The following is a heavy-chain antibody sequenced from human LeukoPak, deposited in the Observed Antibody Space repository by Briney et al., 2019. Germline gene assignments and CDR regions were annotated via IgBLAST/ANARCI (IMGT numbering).Heavy chain of an antibody. CDR2: LSGSGTTI. CDR1: GFTFSDYY. Sequence: GGSLRLSCAASGFTFSDYYMSWIRRAPGKGLEWVSYLSGSGTTIYYADSVKGRFTISRDNAKNSLYLQMNSLRAEDTAVYYCARVGRQSGYYFDYWGQGTLVTVSS. CDR3: ARVGRQSGYYFDY. V-gene: IGHV3-11*01. D-gene: IGHD3-10*01. J-gene: IGHJ4*02.